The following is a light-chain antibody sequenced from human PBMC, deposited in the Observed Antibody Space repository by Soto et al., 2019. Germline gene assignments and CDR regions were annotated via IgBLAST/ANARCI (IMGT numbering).Light chain of an antibody. CDR1: QSVSSSY. J-gene: IGKJ5*01. CDR3: QKYGSSRWK. V-gene: IGKV3D-20*01. Sequence: EIVLTQSPATVSLSPGGRATLSCVASQSVSSSYLAWYQQKPGLAPRLLIYDASSRATGIPGRFSGSGSGTDFTLTISRLEPEDFAVYYCQKYGSSRWKFGQGTRLEIK. CDR2: DAS.